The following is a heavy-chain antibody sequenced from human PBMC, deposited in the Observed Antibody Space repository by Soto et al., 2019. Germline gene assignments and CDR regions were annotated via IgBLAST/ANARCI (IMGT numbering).Heavy chain of an antibody. CDR2: ISGSGGTT. CDR1: GFTFSSYA. CDR3: AKREPYTIGVGP. V-gene: IGHV3-23*01. Sequence: PWGSLRLSCAASGFTFSSYAMSWVRQAPGKGLEWVSCISGSGGTTYYADSVKGRFTISRDDSKNTLYLQMNSLRAEDTAVYYCAKREPYTIGVGPWGQGTLVTVSS. J-gene: IGHJ5*02. D-gene: IGHD2-21*01.